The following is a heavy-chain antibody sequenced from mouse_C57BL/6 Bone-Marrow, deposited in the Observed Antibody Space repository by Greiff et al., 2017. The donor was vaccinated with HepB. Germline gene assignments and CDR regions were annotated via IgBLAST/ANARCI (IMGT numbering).Heavy chain of an antibody. V-gene: IGHV5-15*04. CDR3: ARRRFITTVVDWYFDV. CDR1: GFTFSDYG. Sequence: EVQRVESGGGLVQPGGSLKLSCAASGFTFSDYGMAWVRQAPRKGPEWVAFISNLAYSIYYADTVTGRFTISRENAKNTLYLEMSSLRSEDTAMYYCARRRFITTVVDWYFDVWGTGTTVTVSS. J-gene: IGHJ1*03. CDR2: ISNLAYSI. D-gene: IGHD1-1*01.